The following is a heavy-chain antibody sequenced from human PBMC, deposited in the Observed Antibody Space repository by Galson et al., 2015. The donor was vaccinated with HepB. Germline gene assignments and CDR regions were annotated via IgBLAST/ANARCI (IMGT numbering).Heavy chain of an antibody. V-gene: IGHV1-69*13. Sequence: SVKVSCKASGGTFSNYAISWVRQAPGQGLEWMGGIITVFGTPKYAQKSQGRVTITAAASTNTAYMDLSSLRSEDTAVYYCARERRTGFTYYGMDVWGQGTTVTVSS. J-gene: IGHJ6*02. CDR3: ARERRTGFTYYGMDV. CDR2: IITVFGTP. CDR1: GGTFSNYA. D-gene: IGHD3-10*01.